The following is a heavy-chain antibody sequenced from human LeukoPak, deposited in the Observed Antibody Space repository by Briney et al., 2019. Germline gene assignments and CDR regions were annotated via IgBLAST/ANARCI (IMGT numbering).Heavy chain of an antibody. J-gene: IGHJ3*02. Sequence: GGSLRLSCAASGFTFSSYAMSWVRQAPGKGLEWVSAISGSGGSTYYADSVKGRFTISRDNSKNTLYLQMNSLRAEDTAVYYCAKDQIQHYDILTGYVLDIWGQGTMVTVSS. CDR2: ISGSGGST. V-gene: IGHV3-23*01. CDR3: AKDQIQHYDILTGYVLDI. CDR1: GFTFSSYA. D-gene: IGHD3-9*01.